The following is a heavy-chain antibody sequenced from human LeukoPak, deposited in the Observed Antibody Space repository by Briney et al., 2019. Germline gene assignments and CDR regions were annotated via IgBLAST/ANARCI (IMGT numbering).Heavy chain of an antibody. V-gene: IGHV3-9*01. J-gene: IGHJ4*02. CDR2: ISWNSGSI. CDR1: GFTFDDYA. D-gene: IGHD3-10*01. Sequence: GGSLRLSCAASGFTFDDYAMHWVRQAPGKGLEWVSGISWNSGSIGYADSVKGRFTISRDNAKNSLYLQMNSLRAEDTALYYCAKDIVPMVRGVNIDYWGQGTLVTVSS. CDR3: AKDIVPMVRGVNIDY.